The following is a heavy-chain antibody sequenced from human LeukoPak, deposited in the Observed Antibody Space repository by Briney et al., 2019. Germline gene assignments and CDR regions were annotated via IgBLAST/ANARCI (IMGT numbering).Heavy chain of an antibody. CDR3: ARDERYDSSGYPFDY. CDR2: INPNINGT. Sequence: ASVKVSCKASGYTFTGYYIHWVRQAPGQGLEWMGWINPNINGTNYAQKFQGRVTMTRDTSISTAYMELSRLRSDDTAVYYCARDERYDSSGYPFDYWGQGTLVTVSS. D-gene: IGHD3-22*01. J-gene: IGHJ4*02. CDR1: GYTFTGYY. V-gene: IGHV1-2*02.